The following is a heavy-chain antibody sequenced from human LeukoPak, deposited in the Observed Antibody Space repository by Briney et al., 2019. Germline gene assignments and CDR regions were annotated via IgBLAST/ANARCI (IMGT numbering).Heavy chain of an antibody. CDR2: ISWNSGSI. D-gene: IGHD6-13*01. CDR1: GFAFDDYA. V-gene: IGHV3-9*01. CDR3: AKDSLAATATPFDF. Sequence: GGSLRLSCAASGFAFDDYAMHWVRQAPGKGLVWVSGISWNSGSIGYADSVKGRFTISRDNAKNSLYLQMNSLRAEDTALYYCAKDSLAATATPFDFWGQGTLVTVSS. J-gene: IGHJ4*02.